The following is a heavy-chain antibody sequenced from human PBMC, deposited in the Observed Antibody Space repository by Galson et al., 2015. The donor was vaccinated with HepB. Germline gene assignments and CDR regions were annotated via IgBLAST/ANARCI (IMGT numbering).Heavy chain of an antibody. CDR1: GGTFSSYA. J-gene: IGHJ6*02. V-gene: IGHV1-69*04. Sequence: SVNVSCKASGGTFSSYAISWVRQAPGQGLEWMGRIIPILGIANYAQKFQGRVMITADKSTSTAYMELSSLRSEDTAVYYCARDGVVAATLYFYYYGMDVWGQGTTVTVSS. D-gene: IGHD2-15*01. CDR2: IIPILGIA. CDR3: ARDGVVAATLYFYYYGMDV.